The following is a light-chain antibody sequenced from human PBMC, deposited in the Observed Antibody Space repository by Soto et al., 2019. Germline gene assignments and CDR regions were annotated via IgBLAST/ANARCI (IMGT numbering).Light chain of an antibody. CDR3: QQFRSSPFT. V-gene: IGKV4-1*01. CDR2: WAS. J-gene: IGKJ3*01. CDR1: QSVLYNSNNKNY. Sequence: DIVMTQSLDSLAVSLGERATMNCKSSQSVLYNSNNKNYLAWYQQKQGQAPKMVIYWASTRESGVPDRFSGSGSGTNFTLTVSSLQAEDVAVYYSQQFRSSPFTFGPGTKVDIK.